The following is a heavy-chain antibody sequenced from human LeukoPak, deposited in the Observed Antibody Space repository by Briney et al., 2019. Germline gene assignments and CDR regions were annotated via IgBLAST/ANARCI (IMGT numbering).Heavy chain of an antibody. CDR2: IYHSGST. V-gene: IGHV4-38-2*02. CDR1: GYSISSGYY. CDR3: ARIPRGMDV. D-gene: IGHD2-21*01. J-gene: IGHJ6*04. Sequence: SETLSLTCTVSGYSISSGYYWGWRRQPPGKGLEWIGSIYHSGSTYYNPSLKSRVTISVDTSKNQFSLKLSSVTAADTAVYYCARIPRGMDVWGKGTTVTVSS.